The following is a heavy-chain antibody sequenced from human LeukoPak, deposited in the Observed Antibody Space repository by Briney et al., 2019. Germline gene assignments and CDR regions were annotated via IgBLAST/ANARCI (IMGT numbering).Heavy chain of an antibody. J-gene: IGHJ4*02. V-gene: IGHV3-66*01. D-gene: IGHD1-7*01. CDR1: GFTVSNNY. CDR3: ARAEDWNYRY. CDR2: IYSGGST. Sequence: GGSLRLSCAASGFTVSNNYMSWVRQAPGKGLEWVSVIYSGGSTYYADSVKGRFIISRDISKNTLSLQMNSMRAEDTALYYCARAEDWNYRYWGQGTLVTVSS.